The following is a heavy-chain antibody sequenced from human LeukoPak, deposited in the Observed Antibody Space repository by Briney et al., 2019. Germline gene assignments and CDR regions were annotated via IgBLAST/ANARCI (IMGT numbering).Heavy chain of an antibody. D-gene: IGHD6-19*01. CDR3: AKRGVAGTRDAFDI. CDR2: IKQDGSEK. CDR1: GFTFSSYW. J-gene: IGHJ3*02. Sequence: GGSLRLSCAASGFTFSSYWMSWVRQAPGKGLEWVANIKQDGSEKYYVDSVKGRFTISRDNAKNSLYLQMNSLRAEDTAVYYCAKRGVAGTRDAFDIWGQGTMVTVSS. V-gene: IGHV3-7*01.